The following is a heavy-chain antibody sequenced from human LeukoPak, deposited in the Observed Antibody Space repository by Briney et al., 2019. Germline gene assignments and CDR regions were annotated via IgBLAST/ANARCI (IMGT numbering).Heavy chain of an antibody. J-gene: IGHJ4*02. CDR1: GLTFSDYA. V-gene: IGHV3-23*01. CDR3: AKDYSDSRVADVFFEY. CDR2: ITSGFTP. D-gene: IGHD2-15*01. Sequence: GGSLRLSCAASGLTFSDYAMSWFRQAPGKGLEWVSGITSGFTPHYADSVKGRFTISRDNSKNTFHLQLNSLRAGDTAVYYCAKDYSDSRVADVFFEYWGQGTLVTVSS.